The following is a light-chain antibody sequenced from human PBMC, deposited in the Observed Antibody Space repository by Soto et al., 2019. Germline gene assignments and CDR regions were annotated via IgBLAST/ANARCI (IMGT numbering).Light chain of an antibody. CDR3: QQYGSSPIT. Sequence: EIVLTQSPGTLSLSPGERATLSCRASQSVTSNYLAWYQQKPGQAPRLLIYGESSRATGIPDRFSGSGSGTDFTLSISGLEPEDFAVYYCQQYGSSPITFGQGTRLENK. CDR1: QSVTSNY. J-gene: IGKJ5*01. V-gene: IGKV3-20*01. CDR2: GES.